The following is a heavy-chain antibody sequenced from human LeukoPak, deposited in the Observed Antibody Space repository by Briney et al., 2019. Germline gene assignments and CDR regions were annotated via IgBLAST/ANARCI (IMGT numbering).Heavy chain of an antibody. CDR2: ISGSGGST. D-gene: IGHD3-22*01. J-gene: IGHJ3*02. CDR1: GFTFSSYA. CDR3: ARYYDSSGFGAFDI. V-gene: IGHV3-23*01. Sequence: TGGSLRLSCAASGFTFSSYAMSWVRQAPGKGLEWVSAISGSGGSTYYADSVKGRFTISRDNSKNTLYLQMNSLRAEDTAVYYCARYYDSSGFGAFDIWGQGTMVTVSS.